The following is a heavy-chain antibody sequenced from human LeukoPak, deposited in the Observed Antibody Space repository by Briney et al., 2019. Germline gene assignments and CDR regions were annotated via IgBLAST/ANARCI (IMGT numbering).Heavy chain of an antibody. V-gene: IGHV1-18*01. CDR3: ARDRSPDLYYYYGMDV. Sequence: PAASVKVSCKASGYTFTSYGISWVRQAPGQGLEWMGWISAYNGNTNYAQKLQGRVTMTTDTSTSTAYMELRSLRPDDTAVYYCARDRSPDLYYYYGMDVWGQGTTVTVSS. CDR1: GYTFTSYG. J-gene: IGHJ6*02. D-gene: IGHD2-15*01. CDR2: ISAYNGNT.